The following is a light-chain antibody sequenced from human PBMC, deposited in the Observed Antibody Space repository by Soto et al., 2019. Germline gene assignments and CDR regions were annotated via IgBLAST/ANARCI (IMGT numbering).Light chain of an antibody. CDR3: QQRSNWPTT. CDR2: DAS. J-gene: IGKJ1*01. Sequence: IMLTQSPATLSLSPGGRATLSCRASQSVSSYLAWYQQKLGQAPRILIYDASNRATGIPARFSGSGSGTDFTLTISSLEPEDFEVYYCQQRSNWPTTFGQGTKVDIK. V-gene: IGKV3-11*01. CDR1: QSVSSY.